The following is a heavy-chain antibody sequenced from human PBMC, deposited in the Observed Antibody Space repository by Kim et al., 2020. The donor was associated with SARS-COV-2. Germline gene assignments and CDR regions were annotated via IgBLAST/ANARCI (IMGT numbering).Heavy chain of an antibody. Sequence: GGSLRLSCAASGFTFSDYYMSWIRQAPGKGLEWVSYISSSSSYTNYADSVKGQFTISRDNAKNSLYLQMNSLRAEDTAVYYCARVVDYYGSGRRFDPWGQGTLVTVSS. J-gene: IGHJ5*02. CDR1: GFTFSDYY. D-gene: IGHD3-10*01. CDR2: ISSSSSYT. V-gene: IGHV3-11*06. CDR3: ARVVDYYGSGRRFDP.